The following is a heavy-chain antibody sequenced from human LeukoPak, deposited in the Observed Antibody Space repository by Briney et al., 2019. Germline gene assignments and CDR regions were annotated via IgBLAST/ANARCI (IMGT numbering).Heavy chain of an antibody. J-gene: IGHJ4*02. CDR1: GGSFSGYY. CDR2: INHSGST. CDR3: ASRMT. D-gene: IGHD2-15*01. Sequence: SETLSLTCAIYGGSFSGYYWSWIRQPPGKGLEWIGEINHSGSTNYNPSLKSRVTISVDTSKNQFSLKLSSVTAADTAVYYCASRMTWGQGTLVTVSS. V-gene: IGHV4-34*01.